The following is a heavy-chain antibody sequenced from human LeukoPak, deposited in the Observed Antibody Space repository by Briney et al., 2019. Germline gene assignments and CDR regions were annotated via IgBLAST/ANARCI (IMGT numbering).Heavy chain of an antibody. CDR2: ISDSGGTT. J-gene: IGHJ4*02. CDR1: GITLSNYG. V-gene: IGHV3-23*01. Sequence: GGSLRLSCAVPGITLSNYGMSWVRQAPGKGLEWVVGISDSGGTTSYADSVKGRFTISRDNPKNTLYLQMNSLRAEDTAVYFCAKRGVVIRVILVGFHKEAYYFDSWGKGALVTVSS. D-gene: IGHD3-22*01. CDR3: AKRGVVIRVILVGFHKEAYYFDS.